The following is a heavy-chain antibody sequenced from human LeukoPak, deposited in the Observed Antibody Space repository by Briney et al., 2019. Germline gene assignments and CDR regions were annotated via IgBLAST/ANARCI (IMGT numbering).Heavy chain of an antibody. CDR3: ARDTVTLSYYFDY. Sequence: PGGSLRLSCAASGSTFSSYAMHWVRQAPGKGLEWVAVISYDGSNKYYADSVKGRFTISRDNSKNTLYLQMNSLRAEDTAVYYCARDTVTLSYYFDYWGQGTLVTASS. CDR2: ISYDGSNK. J-gene: IGHJ4*02. V-gene: IGHV3-30-3*01. CDR1: GSTFSSYA. D-gene: IGHD4-17*01.